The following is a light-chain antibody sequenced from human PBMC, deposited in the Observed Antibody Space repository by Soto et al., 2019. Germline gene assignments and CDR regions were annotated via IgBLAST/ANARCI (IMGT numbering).Light chain of an antibody. CDR3: SSYTGSSSVI. J-gene: IGLJ2*01. CDR1: SSDIGGYNY. Sequence: QSVLTQPASVSGSPGQSITFSCTGTSSDIGGYNYVSWYQQYPGKAPKLMIYDVSYRPSGVSNRFSGSKSGNTASLTISGHQAEDEADYYCSSYTGSSSVILGGGTKLTVL. CDR2: DVS. V-gene: IGLV2-14*01.